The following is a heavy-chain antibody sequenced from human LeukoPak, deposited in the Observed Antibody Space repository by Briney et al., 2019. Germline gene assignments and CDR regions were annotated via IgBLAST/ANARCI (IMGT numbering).Heavy chain of an antibody. CDR3: ASPRALYCSSTSCQAAKGAFDI. J-gene: IGHJ3*02. CDR1: GGTYSSYT. CDR2: IIPILGVA. V-gene: IGHV1-69*02. D-gene: IGHD2-2*01. Sequence: SVNVSCKASGGTYSSYTISWVRQAPGEGLEWMGRIIPILGVANYTQTFQGRATIPADKSATTAYMRLSSLGSEDTAVYYCASPRALYCSSTSCQAAKGAFDIWGQGTMVTVSS.